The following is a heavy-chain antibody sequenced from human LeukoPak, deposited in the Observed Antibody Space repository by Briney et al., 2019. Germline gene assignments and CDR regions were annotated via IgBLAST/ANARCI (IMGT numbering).Heavy chain of an antibody. CDR1: GFTFDDYA. CDR3: AKGYSSSVGATFDI. CDR2: ISWNSGSI. Sequence: GGSLRLSCAASGFTFDDYAMHWVRQAPGKGLEWVSGISWNSGSIGYADSVKGRFTISRDNAKNSLYLQMNSLRAEDTALYYCAKGYSSSVGATFDIWGQGTMVTVSS. D-gene: IGHD6-13*01. J-gene: IGHJ3*02. V-gene: IGHV3-9*01.